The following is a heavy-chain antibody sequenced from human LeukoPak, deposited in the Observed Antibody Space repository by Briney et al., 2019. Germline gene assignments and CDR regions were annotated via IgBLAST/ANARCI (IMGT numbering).Heavy chain of an antibody. CDR1: GGTFSSYA. J-gene: IGHJ4*02. Sequence: ASVKVSCKASGGTFSSYAISWVRQAPGQGLEWMGRINPNNGGTNYAQKFQGRVTMTGDTSISTAYMELSSLRSDDTAVYYCTRESGSYHGNDYWGQGTLVTVSS. V-gene: IGHV1-2*06. CDR3: TRESGSYHGNDY. D-gene: IGHD1-26*01. CDR2: INPNNGGT.